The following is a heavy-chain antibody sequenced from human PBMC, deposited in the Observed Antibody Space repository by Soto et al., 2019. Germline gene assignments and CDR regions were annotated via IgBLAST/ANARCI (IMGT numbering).Heavy chain of an antibody. J-gene: IGHJ4*02. Sequence: QVQLVESGGGVVQPGRSLRLSCAASGFTFSGFAMHWVRQAPGKGLEWVAVISYDGSSKYYADSVKGRFTISRDNSKNTLYVQMNSLRAEDTAVYYCARFKGCSGGSCYSHFDYWGQGTLVTVSS. CDR1: GFTFSGFA. CDR2: ISYDGSSK. V-gene: IGHV3-30-3*01. CDR3: ARFKGCSGGSCYSHFDY. D-gene: IGHD2-15*01.